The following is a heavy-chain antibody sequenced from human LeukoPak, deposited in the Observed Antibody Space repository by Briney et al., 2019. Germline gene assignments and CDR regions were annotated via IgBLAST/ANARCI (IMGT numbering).Heavy chain of an antibody. CDR1: GYTFTSYD. D-gene: IGHD1-26*01. J-gene: IGHJ4*02. CDR2: MNPNSGNT. CDR3: ARFGASGSYFDD. Sequence: GASVSVSCKASGYTFTSYDINWVRQAPGQGLEWMGWMNPNSGNTGYAQKFQGRVTITRNTSISTAYMELSSLRSEDTAVYYCARFGASGSYFDDWGQGTLVTVSS. V-gene: IGHV1-8*03.